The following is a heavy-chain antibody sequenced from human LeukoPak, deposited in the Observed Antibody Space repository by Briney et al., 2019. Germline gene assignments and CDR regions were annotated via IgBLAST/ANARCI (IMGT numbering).Heavy chain of an antibody. J-gene: IGHJ4*02. V-gene: IGHV3-23*01. Sequence: PGGSLRLSCAASGFTFSSYAMSWVRQAPGKGLEWVSGISNSGGSTYHADSVKGRFTISRDNSKNTLYLQMKSLRVEDTAVHYCAKGLRLGELSSPFDYWGQGTLVTVSS. CDR1: GFTFSSYA. D-gene: IGHD3-16*02. CDR3: AKGLRLGELSSPFDY. CDR2: ISNSGGST.